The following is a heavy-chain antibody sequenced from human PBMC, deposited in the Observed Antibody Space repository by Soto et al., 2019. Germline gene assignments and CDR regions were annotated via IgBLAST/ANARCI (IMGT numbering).Heavy chain of an antibody. D-gene: IGHD2-15*01. CDR3: ARRYCNGGCCYHDY. CDR2: ISSGSSTI. Sequence: GGSLRLSCAASGFTFSIYSMNWVRQAPGRGLEWVSYISSGSSTIYYADSVKGRFTISRDNAKDSLYLQMNSLRAEDTAVYYCARRYCNGGCCYHDYWGQGTLVTVSS. CDR1: GFTFSIYS. J-gene: IGHJ4*02. V-gene: IGHV3-48*01.